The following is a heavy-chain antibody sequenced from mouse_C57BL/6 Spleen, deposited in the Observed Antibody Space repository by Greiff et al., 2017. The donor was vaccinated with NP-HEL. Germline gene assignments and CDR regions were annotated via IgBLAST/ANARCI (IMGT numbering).Heavy chain of an antibody. Sequence: VQLQQSGAELVMPGASVKLSCKASGYTFTSYWMHWVKQRPGQGLEWIGEIDPSDSYTNYNQKFKGKSTLTVDKSSSTAYMQLSSLTSEDSAVYYCARNDGSLDYWGQGTTLTVSS. J-gene: IGHJ2*01. V-gene: IGHV1-69*01. D-gene: IGHD2-3*01. CDR3: ARNDGSLDY. CDR2: IDPSDSYT. CDR1: GYTFTSYW.